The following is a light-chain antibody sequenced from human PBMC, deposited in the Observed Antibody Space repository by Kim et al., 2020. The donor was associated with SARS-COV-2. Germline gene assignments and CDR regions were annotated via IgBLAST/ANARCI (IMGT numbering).Light chain of an antibody. V-gene: IGKV1-39*01. CDR1: QSISSY. CDR3: QQSYSTPLT. J-gene: IGKJ4*01. Sequence: AYVGDRVTITCRASQSISSYLNWYQQKPGKAPKFLIYAASSLQSGVPSRFSGSGSGTDFTLTISSLQPEDFATFYCQQSYSTPLTFGGGTKVDIK. CDR2: AAS.